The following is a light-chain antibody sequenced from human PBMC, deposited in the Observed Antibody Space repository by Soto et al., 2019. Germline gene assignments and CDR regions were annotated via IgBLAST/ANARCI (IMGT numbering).Light chain of an antibody. J-gene: IGKJ1*01. Sequence: EVEMTQYPATLSVSPGERATLSCRASQSVSSNLAWYQQKPGQTPRLLIYVASTRATGVPARFTGSGSGTEFTLTISSLQSEDFAVYYCQQYNNWPRTFGQGTKVDIK. V-gene: IGKV3-15*01. CDR1: QSVSSN. CDR3: QQYNNWPRT. CDR2: VAS.